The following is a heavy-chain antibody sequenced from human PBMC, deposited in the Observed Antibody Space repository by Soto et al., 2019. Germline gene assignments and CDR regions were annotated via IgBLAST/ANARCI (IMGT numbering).Heavy chain of an antibody. V-gene: IGHV3-30*18. J-gene: IGHJ5*02. CDR2: ISYDGSNK. CDR3: AKLGDYSSSWPSWFDP. CDR1: GFTFSSYG. D-gene: IGHD6-13*01. Sequence: QVQLVESGGGVVQPGRSLRLSCAASGFTFSSYGMHWVRQAPGKGLEWVAVISYDGSNKYYADSVKSRFTISRDNSKNTLYLQMNSLRAEDTAVYYCAKLGDYSSSWPSWFDPWGQGTLVTVSS.